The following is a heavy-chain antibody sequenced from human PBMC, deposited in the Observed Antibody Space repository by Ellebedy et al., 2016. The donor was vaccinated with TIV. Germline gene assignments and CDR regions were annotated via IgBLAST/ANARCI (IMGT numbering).Heavy chain of an antibody. V-gene: IGHV1-18*01. Sequence: ASVKVSXXASGYTFTSYGISWVRQAPGQGLEWMGWISAYNGNTNYAQKLQGRVTMTTDTSTSTAYMELRSLRSDDTAVYYCARGVSYYYYMDVWGKGTTVTVSS. J-gene: IGHJ6*03. D-gene: IGHD2-8*01. CDR3: ARGVSYYYYMDV. CDR1: GYTFTSYG. CDR2: ISAYNGNT.